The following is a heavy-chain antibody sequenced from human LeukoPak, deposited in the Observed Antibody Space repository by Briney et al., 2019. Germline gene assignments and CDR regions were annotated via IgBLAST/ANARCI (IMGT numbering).Heavy chain of an antibody. CDR1: GGSFSGYY. J-gene: IGHJ5*02. Sequence: PSETLSLTCAVYGGSFSGYYWSWIRQPPGKGLEWIGEINHSGSANYNPSLKSRFTISVDTSKNQFSLTLTSVTAADTAVYYCARGHPDSSGYYYGSWFDPWGQGTLVTVSS. CDR2: INHSGSA. D-gene: IGHD3-22*01. V-gene: IGHV4-34*01. CDR3: ARGHPDSSGYYYGSWFDP.